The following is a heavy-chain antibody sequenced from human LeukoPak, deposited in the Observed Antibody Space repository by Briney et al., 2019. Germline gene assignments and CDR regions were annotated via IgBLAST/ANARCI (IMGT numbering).Heavy chain of an antibody. Sequence: PSETLSLTCTVSGGSISSYYWSWLRQPAGKGLEWIGRIYTSGSTNYNPSLKSRVTMSVDTSKNQFSLKLSSVTAADTAVYYCAREMSSSWTKSFDYWGQGTLVTVSS. CDR1: GGSISSYY. CDR2: IYTSGST. V-gene: IGHV4-4*07. CDR3: AREMSSSWTKSFDY. J-gene: IGHJ4*02. D-gene: IGHD6-13*01.